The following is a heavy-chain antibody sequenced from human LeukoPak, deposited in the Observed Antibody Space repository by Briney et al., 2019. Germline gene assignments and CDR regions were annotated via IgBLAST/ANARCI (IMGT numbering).Heavy chain of an antibody. D-gene: IGHD3-22*01. CDR2: IIPIFGTA. CDR3: ARDRSYDSYLGPLLD. Sequence: SVKVSCKASGGTFSSYAISWVRQAPGQGLEWMGGIIPIFGTANYAQKFQGRVTITTDESTSTAYMELSSLGSEDTAVYYCARDRSYDSYLGPLLDWGQGTLVTVSS. CDR1: GGTFSSYA. V-gene: IGHV1-69*05. J-gene: IGHJ4*02.